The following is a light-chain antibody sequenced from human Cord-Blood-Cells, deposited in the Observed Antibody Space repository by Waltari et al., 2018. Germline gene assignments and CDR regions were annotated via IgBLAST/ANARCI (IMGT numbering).Light chain of an antibody. CDR2: EGS. V-gene: IGLV2-23*01. Sequence: QSALTQPASVSGSPGQSITISCTGTSSDVGSYNLVSWYQQHPGKAPKLTVYEGSKRPSGVSNRFSGSTSGNTASLTISGLQAEDEADYYCCSYAGSSSWVFGGGTKLTVL. CDR1: SSDVGSYNL. J-gene: IGLJ3*02. CDR3: CSYAGSSSWV.